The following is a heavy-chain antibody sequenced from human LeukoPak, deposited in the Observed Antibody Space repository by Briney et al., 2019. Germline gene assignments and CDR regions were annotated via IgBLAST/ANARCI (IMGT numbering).Heavy chain of an antibody. CDR2: IYTSGST. J-gene: IGHJ4*02. CDR1: GGSISSGSYY. CDR3: ARVGGNPDY. V-gene: IGHV4-61*02. D-gene: IGHD4-23*01. Sequence: SETLSLTCTVSGGSISSGSYYWSWIRQPAGKGLEWIGRIYTSGSTNYNSSLKSRVTISVDTSKNQFSLKLSSVTAADTAVYYCARVGGNPDYWGQGTLVTVSS.